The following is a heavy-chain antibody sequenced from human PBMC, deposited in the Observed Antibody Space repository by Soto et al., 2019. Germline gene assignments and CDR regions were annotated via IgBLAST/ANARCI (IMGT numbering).Heavy chain of an antibody. D-gene: IGHD2-2*01. Sequence: QVQLVESGGGVVQPGRSLRLSCAASGFTFSSYGMHWVRQAPGKGLEWVAVISYGGSNKYYADSVKGRFTISRDNYKNTLYLQMNNLRAEDTAVYYCAKDNCISTSCYRLYNWFEPWGQGTLVTVSS. J-gene: IGHJ5*02. CDR2: ISYGGSNK. CDR3: AKDNCISTSCYRLYNWFEP. CDR1: GFTFSSYG. V-gene: IGHV3-30*18.